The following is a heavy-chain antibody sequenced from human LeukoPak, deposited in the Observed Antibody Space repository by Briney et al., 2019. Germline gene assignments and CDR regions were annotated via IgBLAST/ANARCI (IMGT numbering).Heavy chain of an antibody. CDR3: AGPSLYYYDSNGNVPWGYYYGMYV. J-gene: IGHJ6*02. D-gene: IGHD3-22*01. Sequence: ASVKVSCKASGYIFTSYGISWVRQAPGQGLEWMGWNSAYNGNKNYAQKLQGRVTMTADTSTSTAYMELRSVRSDDTAVYYCAGPSLYYYDSNGNVPWGYYYGMYVWGQGTTVTVSS. CDR1: GYIFTSYG. CDR2: NSAYNGNK. V-gene: IGHV1-18*01.